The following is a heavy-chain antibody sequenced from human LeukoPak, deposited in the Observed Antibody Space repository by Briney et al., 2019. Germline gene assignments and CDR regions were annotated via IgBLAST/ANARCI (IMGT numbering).Heavy chain of an antibody. Sequence: SETLSLTCTVSGGSISSYYWSWIRQPPGKGLEWIGYIYYSGGTNYNPSLKSRVTISVDTSKNQFSLKLSSVTAADTAVYYCARDSYPNDAFDIWGQGTMVTVSS. CDR3: ARDSYPNDAFDI. J-gene: IGHJ3*02. V-gene: IGHV4-59*01. CDR1: GGSISSYY. CDR2: IYYSGGT.